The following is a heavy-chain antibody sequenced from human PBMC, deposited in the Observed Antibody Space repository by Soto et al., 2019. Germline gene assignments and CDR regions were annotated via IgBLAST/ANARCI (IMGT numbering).Heavy chain of an antibody. CDR3: ARGGGSPYNNHEFDF. Sequence: PSETLSLTCTVSGGSISTYYWSWIRQPPGKGLEWIGYIYFRGTTNYNPSLKSRVTMSADTSKNQFSLKLNSVTAADTAVYYCARGGGSPYNNHEFDFWGQGTLVTVSS. D-gene: IGHD1-20*01. J-gene: IGHJ4*02. CDR2: IYFRGTT. CDR1: GGSISTYY. V-gene: IGHV4-59*01.